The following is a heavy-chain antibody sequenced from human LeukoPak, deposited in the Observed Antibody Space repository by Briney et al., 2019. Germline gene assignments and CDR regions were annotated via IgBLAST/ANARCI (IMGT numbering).Heavy chain of an antibody. V-gene: IGHV3-30-3*01. Sequence: GGSLRLSCAASGFTFSSYAMHWVRQAPGKGLEWVAVISYDGSNKYYADSVKGRFTISRDNAKNSLYLQMNSLRAEDTAVYYCARAPYLEMATVKNGYWGQGTLVTVFS. CDR2: ISYDGSNK. D-gene: IGHD5-24*01. J-gene: IGHJ4*02. CDR3: ARAPYLEMATVKNGY. CDR1: GFTFSSYA.